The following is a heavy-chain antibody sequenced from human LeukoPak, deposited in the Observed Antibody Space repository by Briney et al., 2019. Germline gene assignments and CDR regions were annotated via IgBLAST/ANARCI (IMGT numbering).Heavy chain of an antibody. CDR3: ARPFYSSGWYGAFDI. CDR2: LYYAGST. Sequence: IPSETLSLTCSVSGGSISTSSQYWVWIRQTPGKGLEWIGSLYYAGSTYNNPSLESRVTISIDTSKNQFSLRLTSVTAADTAVYFCARPFYSSGWYGAFDIWGPGTMVPVSS. J-gene: IGHJ3*02. V-gene: IGHV4-39*01. D-gene: IGHD6-19*01. CDR1: GGSISTSSQY.